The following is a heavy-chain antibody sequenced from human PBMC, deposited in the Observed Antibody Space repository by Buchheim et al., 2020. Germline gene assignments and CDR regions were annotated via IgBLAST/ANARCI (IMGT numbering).Heavy chain of an antibody. CDR2: ISYDGSNK. CDR3: AKDAQPVICGVVIAHYYYYYMDV. Sequence: QVQLVESGGGVVQPGRSLRLSCAASGFTFSSYGMHWVRQAPGKGLEWVAVISYDGSNKYYADSVKGRFTISRDNSKNTLYLQMNSLRAEDTAVYYCAKDAQPVICGVVIAHYYYYYMDVWGKGTT. D-gene: IGHD3-3*01. CDR1: GFTFSSYG. J-gene: IGHJ6*03. V-gene: IGHV3-30*18.